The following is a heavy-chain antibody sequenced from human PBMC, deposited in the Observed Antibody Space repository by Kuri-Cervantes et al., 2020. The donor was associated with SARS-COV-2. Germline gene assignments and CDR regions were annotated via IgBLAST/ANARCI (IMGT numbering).Heavy chain of an antibody. CDR1: GGSISSTYY. Sequence: SETLSLTCTVSGGSISSTYYWGWVRQPPGKGLEWIGSIHYSGSTYYNPSLKSRVTMSVDTSKNQFSLKLRSVTAADTAMFYCTRVRGVGTTGFDSWGQGIRVTVSS. V-gene: IGHV4-39*01. CDR2: IHYSGST. D-gene: IGHD1-14*01. CDR3: TRVRGVGTTGFDS. J-gene: IGHJ4*02.